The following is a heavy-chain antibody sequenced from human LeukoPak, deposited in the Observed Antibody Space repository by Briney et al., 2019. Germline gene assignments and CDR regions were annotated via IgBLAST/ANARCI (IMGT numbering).Heavy chain of an antibody. V-gene: IGHV4-4*07. J-gene: IGHJ4*02. Sequence: PSETLSLTCTVSGGSINIYYWSWIRQPAGKGLEWIGRIYTSGSTNYNPSLKSRVTISLDTSKNQFSLKLSSVTAADTAVYYCARANRGSYYFLPLHFDYWDQGTLVTVSS. CDR2: IYTSGST. CDR3: ARANRGSYYFLPLHFDY. D-gene: IGHD1-26*01. CDR1: GGSINIYY.